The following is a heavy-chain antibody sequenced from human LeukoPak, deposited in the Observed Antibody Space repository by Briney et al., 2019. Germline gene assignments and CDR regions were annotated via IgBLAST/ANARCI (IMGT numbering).Heavy chain of an antibody. Sequence: PGGSLRLSCAASGFTFSNAGMGWVRQAPGKGLEWVANIKQDGSEKYYVDSVKGRFTISRDNAKNSLYLQVNSLRAEDTAVYYCARNQRRLDYWGQGTLVTVSS. V-gene: IGHV3-7*01. D-gene: IGHD1-14*01. CDR1: GFTFSNAG. CDR2: IKQDGSEK. J-gene: IGHJ4*02. CDR3: ARNQRRLDY.